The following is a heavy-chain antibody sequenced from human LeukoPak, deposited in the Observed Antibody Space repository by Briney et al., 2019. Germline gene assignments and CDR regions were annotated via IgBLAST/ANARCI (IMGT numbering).Heavy chain of an antibody. D-gene: IGHD6-13*01. CDR3: AREVVAAAGNPIDY. Sequence: GGSLRLSCAASGFTFSSYGMHWVRQAPGKGLEWVAVIWYDGSNKYYADSVKGRFTISRDNAKNSLYLQMNSLRAEDTALYYCAREVVAAAGNPIDYWGQGTLVTVSS. CDR2: IWYDGSNK. CDR1: GFTFSSYG. V-gene: IGHV3-33*01. J-gene: IGHJ4*02.